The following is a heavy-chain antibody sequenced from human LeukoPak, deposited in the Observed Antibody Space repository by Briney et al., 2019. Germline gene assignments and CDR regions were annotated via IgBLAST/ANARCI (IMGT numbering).Heavy chain of an antibody. J-gene: IGHJ2*01. CDR3: ARRTGSYFSSLYWYFDL. V-gene: IGHV4-39*07. CDR2: ISYSGIT. Sequence: SETLSLTCTVSGGSISSSSYFWGWIRQPPGKGLEWIGSISYSGITYYNPSLKSRGTISIDTSKNQFSLRLSSVTAADTAVYYCARRTGSYFSSLYWYFDLWGRGTLVTVSS. CDR1: GGSISSSSYF. D-gene: IGHD1-26*01.